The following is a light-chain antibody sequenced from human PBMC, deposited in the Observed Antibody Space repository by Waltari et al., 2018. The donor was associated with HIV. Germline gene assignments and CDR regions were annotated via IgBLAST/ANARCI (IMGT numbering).Light chain of an antibody. Sequence: QSALTQPASVSGSPGQSITISCTGTNSDIGGHNSVAWYQQQPGKAPKLIIYDVSNRPAGISDRFSGSKSGNTASLTISGLQAEDEADYYCKSSTTGSTPCVFGSGTKVTVL. V-gene: IGLV2-14*01. CDR1: NSDIGGHNS. J-gene: IGLJ1*01. CDR2: DVS. CDR3: KSSTTGSTPCV.